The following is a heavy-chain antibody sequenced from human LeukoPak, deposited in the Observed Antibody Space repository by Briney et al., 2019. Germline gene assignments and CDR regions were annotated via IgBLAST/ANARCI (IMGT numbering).Heavy chain of an antibody. D-gene: IGHD6-6*01. Sequence: SVKVSCKASGGTFSSHAISWVRQAPGQGLEWMGGIIPIFGTANYAQKFQGRATITADESTSTAYMELSSLRSEDTAVYYCARDSDSSSSGTFDYWGQGTLVTVSS. CDR3: ARDSDSSSSGTFDY. CDR2: IIPIFGTA. CDR1: GGTFSSHA. J-gene: IGHJ4*02. V-gene: IGHV1-69*13.